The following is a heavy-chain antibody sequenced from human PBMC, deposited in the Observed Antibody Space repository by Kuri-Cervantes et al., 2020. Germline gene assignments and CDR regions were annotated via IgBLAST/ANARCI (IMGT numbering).Heavy chain of an antibody. CDR2: ISSSGSTI. D-gene: IGHD5-24*01. J-gene: IGHJ4*02. CDR1: GFTFSDYY. CDR3: ARVLESWYLDY. V-gene: IGHV3-11*01. Sequence: GESLKISCAASGFTFSDYYMSWIRQAPGKGLEWVSYISSSGSTIYYADSVKGRFTISRDNAKNSLYLQMNSLRAEDTAMYYCARVLESWYLDYWGQGTLVTVSS.